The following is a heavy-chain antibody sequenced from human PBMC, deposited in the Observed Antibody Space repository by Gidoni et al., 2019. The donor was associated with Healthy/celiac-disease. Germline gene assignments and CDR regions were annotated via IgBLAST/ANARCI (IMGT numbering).Heavy chain of an antibody. Sequence: QVQLVESGGGVVQPGRSLRLSCAASGFTFSSYGMHWVRQAPGKGLEWVAVISYDGSNKYYADSVKGRFTISRDNSKNTLYLQMNSLRAEDTAVYYCAKGDSVPGDAFDIWGQGTMVTVSS. CDR2: ISYDGSNK. CDR1: GFTFSSYG. V-gene: IGHV3-30*18. CDR3: AKGDSVPGDAFDI. J-gene: IGHJ3*02.